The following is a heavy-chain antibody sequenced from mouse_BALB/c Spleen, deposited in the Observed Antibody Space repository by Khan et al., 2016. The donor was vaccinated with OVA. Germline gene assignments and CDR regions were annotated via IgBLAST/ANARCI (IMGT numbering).Heavy chain of an antibody. V-gene: IGHV3-2*02. CDR3: ARRAYYGNWYFDV. CDR1: GYSITSDYA. Sequence: VQLQQSGPGLVKPSQSLSLTCTVTGYSITSDYAWNWIRQFPGNKLEWMGYISYSGSTRYNPFLKSRISITRDTSENQLFLQLNSVTTEDTATYYCARRAYYGNWYFDVWGAGTTVTVSS. J-gene: IGHJ1*01. CDR2: ISYSGST. D-gene: IGHD2-1*01.